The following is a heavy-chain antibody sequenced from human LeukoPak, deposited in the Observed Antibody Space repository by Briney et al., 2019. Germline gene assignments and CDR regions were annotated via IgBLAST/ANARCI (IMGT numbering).Heavy chain of an antibody. CDR1: GFTFDDYA. Sequence: GGSLRLSCAASGFTFDDYAMHWVRHAPGKGLEWVSGISWNSGSIDYADSVKGRFTISRDNAKNSLYLQMNSLRAEDTALYYCAKGIVGFDYWGQGTLVTVSS. V-gene: IGHV3-9*01. D-gene: IGHD3-16*02. CDR2: ISWNSGSI. J-gene: IGHJ4*02. CDR3: AKGIVGFDY.